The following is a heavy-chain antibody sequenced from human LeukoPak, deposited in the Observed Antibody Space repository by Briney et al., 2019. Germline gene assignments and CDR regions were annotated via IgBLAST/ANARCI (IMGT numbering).Heavy chain of an antibody. CDR1: GFTFSSYA. CDR3: AKSGSGWYYFDY. Sequence: SGGSLRLSCAASGFTFSSYAMSWVRQAPGKGLEWVSAISGSGGSTYYADSVKGRFTISRDNSKNTLYLQMNSLRAEDTAVYYCAKSGSGWYYFDYWAREPWSPSPQ. V-gene: IGHV3-23*01. CDR2: ISGSGGST. J-gene: IGHJ4*02. D-gene: IGHD6-19*01.